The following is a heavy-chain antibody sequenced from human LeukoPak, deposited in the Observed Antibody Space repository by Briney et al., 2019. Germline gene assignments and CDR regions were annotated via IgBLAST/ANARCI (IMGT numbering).Heavy chain of an antibody. Sequence: PSETLSLTCTVSGGSISSSSYYWGWIRQPPGKGLEWIGSIYYSGSTYYNPSLKSRVTISVDTSKNQFSLKLSSVTAADTAVYYCARAVTMVRGVIQHLDYWGQGTLVTVSS. J-gene: IGHJ4*02. CDR2: IYYSGST. CDR3: ARAVTMVRGVIQHLDY. V-gene: IGHV4-39*07. CDR1: GGSISSSSYY. D-gene: IGHD3-10*01.